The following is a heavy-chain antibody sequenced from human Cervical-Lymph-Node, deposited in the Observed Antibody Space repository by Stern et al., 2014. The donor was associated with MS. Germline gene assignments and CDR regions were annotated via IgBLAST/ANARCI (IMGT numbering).Heavy chain of an antibody. CDR2: ISPYDSQK. CDR1: GYTFTIYY. Sequence: VQLEESGGEVKKPGASVKVSCKASGYTFTIYYITWVRQAPGQGLEWMGCISPYDSQKQSATMFQGRLTMTTDPSTGTAYMELGSLTSDDSAVYYCAREGDTTVTTGKNFYHGLDVWGQGTTVTVSS. CDR3: AREGDTTVTTGKNFYHGLDV. V-gene: IGHV1-18*01. J-gene: IGHJ6*02. D-gene: IGHD4-17*01.